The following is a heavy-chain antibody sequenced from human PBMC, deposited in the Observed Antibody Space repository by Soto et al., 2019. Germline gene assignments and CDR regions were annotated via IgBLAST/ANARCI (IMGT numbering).Heavy chain of an antibody. D-gene: IGHD2-15*01. Sequence: QVQVVESGGGVVQPGRSLRLSCAASGFTFSSYGMHWVRQAPGKGLEWVAVIWYDGRNKYYADSVKGRFTISRDNSKNTLYLQMKSLRAEDTAVYYCARDQTEYCTGGSCYWFDPWGQGTLVTVSS. J-gene: IGHJ5*02. V-gene: IGHV3-33*01. CDR2: IWYDGRNK. CDR3: ARDQTEYCTGGSCYWFDP. CDR1: GFTFSSYG.